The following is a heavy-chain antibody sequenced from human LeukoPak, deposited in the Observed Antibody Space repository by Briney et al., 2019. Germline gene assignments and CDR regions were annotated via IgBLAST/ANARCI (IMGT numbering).Heavy chain of an antibody. D-gene: IGHD3-9*01. CDR1: GVSISTYY. Sequence: SETLSLTCTVSGVSISTYYWSWIRQPPGKGLEWIGYIYSSGTTNYNPSLKSRVTISIDTSKNEFSLRLTSVTAADTAVYYCARSYYDILTGYYLIDYWGQGTLVTVSS. CDR2: IYSSGTT. CDR3: ARSYYDILTGYYLIDY. J-gene: IGHJ4*02. V-gene: IGHV4-59*01.